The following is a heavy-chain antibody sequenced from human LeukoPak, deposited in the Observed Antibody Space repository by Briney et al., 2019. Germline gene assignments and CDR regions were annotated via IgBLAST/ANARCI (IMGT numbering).Heavy chain of an antibody. J-gene: IGHJ4*02. CDR1: GGSFSSYY. Sequence: SETLSLTCAVYGGSFSSYYWGWIRQPPGKGLEWIGSIYYSGSTYYNPSLKSRVTISVDTSKNQFSLKLSSVTAADTAVYYCARAEAYYFDYWGQGTLVTVSS. CDR3: ARAEAYYFDY. CDR2: IYYSGST. V-gene: IGHV4-39*07.